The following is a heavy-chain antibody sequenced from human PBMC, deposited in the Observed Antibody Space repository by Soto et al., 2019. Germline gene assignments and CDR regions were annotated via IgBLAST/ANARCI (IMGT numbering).Heavy chain of an antibody. Sequence: EVQLVESGGDLVPPGGSLRLSCIGSGFTFIPDWMSCVRQAPGRGLQWVATINNDGSEKYYADSVKGRFTISRDNARDSLYLQLTSLRAEDTAIYYCARGSNQDYWGQGTLVAVS. CDR3: ARGSNQDY. J-gene: IGHJ4*02. D-gene: IGHD2-8*01. CDR2: INNDGSEK. CDR1: GFTFIPDW. V-gene: IGHV3-7*03.